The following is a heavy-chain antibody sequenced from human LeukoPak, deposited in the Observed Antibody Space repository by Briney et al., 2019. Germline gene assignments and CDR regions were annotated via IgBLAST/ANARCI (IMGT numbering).Heavy chain of an antibody. CDR3: AKAWWSTSSGGDSFGI. CDR2: FSGPGKT. V-gene: IGHV3-23*01. D-gene: IGHD6-6*01. Sequence: PGGSLRLPCAASGFTLSSAMSWVRQAPGKGLEWVSGFSGPGKTYYADSVKGRFTISRDTSKSTLYLQINSLRAEDTAVYYCAKAWWSTSSGGDSFGIWGQGTMVTVSS. CDR1: GFTLSSA. J-gene: IGHJ3*02.